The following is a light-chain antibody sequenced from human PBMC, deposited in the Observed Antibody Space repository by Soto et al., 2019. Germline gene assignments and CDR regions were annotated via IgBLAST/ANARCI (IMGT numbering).Light chain of an antibody. CDR1: SSDVGDYTY. Sequence: QSALTQPASVSGSPGQSITMSCTGTSSDVGDYTYVSWYQQHPGTAPKLIIYDADNRPSGVSNRFSGSKSGNTASLTISGLQAEDEADYFCTSYSTTSALVVFGGGTKLTVL. J-gene: IGLJ2*01. CDR2: DAD. CDR3: TSYSTTSALVV. V-gene: IGLV2-14*01.